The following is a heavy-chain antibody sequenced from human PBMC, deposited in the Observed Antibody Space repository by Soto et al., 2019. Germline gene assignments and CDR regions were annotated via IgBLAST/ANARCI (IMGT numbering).Heavy chain of an antibody. D-gene: IGHD3-16*01. CDR1: GFTVSSNY. J-gene: IGHJ4*02. Sequence: PGGSLRLSCAASGFTVSSNYMSWVRQAPGKGLEWVSVIYSGGSTYYAASVKGRFTISRDNSRSTLYLQMDRLRVDDTAVYYCAKIKGAITFLHFDNWGQGTLVTVSS. CDR3: AKIKGAITFLHFDN. V-gene: IGHV3-53*01. CDR2: IYSGGST.